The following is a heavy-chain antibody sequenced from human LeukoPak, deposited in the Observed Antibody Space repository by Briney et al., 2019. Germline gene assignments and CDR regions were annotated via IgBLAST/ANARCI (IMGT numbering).Heavy chain of an antibody. J-gene: IGHJ4*02. D-gene: IGHD1-26*01. Sequence: SETLSLTCTVSGGSISSYYWSWIRQPAGKGLEWIGRIYTSGSTNYNPSLKSRVTMSVDTSKNQFSLKLSSVTAADTAVYYCARQVDSGSYRHFDYWGQGTLVTVSS. CDR2: IYTSGST. V-gene: IGHV4-4*07. CDR1: GGSISSYY. CDR3: ARQVDSGSYRHFDY.